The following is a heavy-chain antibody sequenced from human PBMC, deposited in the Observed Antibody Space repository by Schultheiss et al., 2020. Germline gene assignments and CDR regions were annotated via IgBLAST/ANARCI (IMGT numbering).Heavy chain of an antibody. CDR2: IRSKANSYAT. Sequence: GGSLRLSCAASGFTFSSYAMSWVRQAPGKGLEWVGRIRSKANSYATAYAASVKGRFTISRDDSKNTAYLQMNSLRAEDTAVYYCARASVGDRVPIAYWGQGTLVTVSS. CDR1: GFTFSSYA. CDR3: ARASVGDRVPIAY. D-gene: IGHD3-16*01. V-gene: IGHV3-73*01. J-gene: IGHJ4*02.